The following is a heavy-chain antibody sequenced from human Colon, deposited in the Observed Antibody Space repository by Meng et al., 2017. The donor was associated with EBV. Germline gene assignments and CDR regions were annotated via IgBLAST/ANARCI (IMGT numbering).Heavy chain of an antibody. J-gene: IGHJ4*02. CDR2: IYHSGST. CDR1: GGSISSVYW. Sequence: QVPRQESGPGLVKPSETLSLTCAVSGGSISSVYWWTWVRQSPGKGLEWIGEIYHSGSTNYNPSLKSRVTISVDKSKNQFSLKLTSVTAAGTAVYYCARGGYYSFDYWGQRTLVTVSS. CDR3: ARGGYYSFDY. V-gene: IGHV4-4*02. D-gene: IGHD5-18*01.